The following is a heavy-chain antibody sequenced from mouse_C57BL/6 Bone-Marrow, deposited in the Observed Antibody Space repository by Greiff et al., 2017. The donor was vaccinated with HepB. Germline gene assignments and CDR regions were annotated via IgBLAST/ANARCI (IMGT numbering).Heavy chain of an antibody. Sequence: QVQLQQSGPELVKPGASVKISCKASGYAFSSSWMNWVKQRPGKGLEWIGRIYPGDGDINYNGKFKGKATLTADKSSSTAYMQLSSLTSEDSAVYFCARWGGGYYVGYWGQGTTLTVSS. V-gene: IGHV1-82*01. J-gene: IGHJ2*01. D-gene: IGHD1-1*02. CDR3: ARWGGGYYVGY. CDR2: IYPGDGDI. CDR1: GYAFSSSW.